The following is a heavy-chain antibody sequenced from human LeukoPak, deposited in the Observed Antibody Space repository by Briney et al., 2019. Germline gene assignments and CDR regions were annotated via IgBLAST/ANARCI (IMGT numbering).Heavy chain of an antibody. CDR1: GGSISSSSYY. V-gene: IGHV4-39*01. CDR3: ARPSSYSYGYNY. CDR2: IYYSGST. D-gene: IGHD5-18*01. J-gene: IGHJ4*02. Sequence: TSETLSLTCTVSGGSISSSSYYWGLIRQPPGKGLEWIGSIYYSGSTYYNPSLKSRVTISVDTSKNQFSLKLSSVTAADTAVYYCARPSSYSYGYNYWGQGTLVTVSS.